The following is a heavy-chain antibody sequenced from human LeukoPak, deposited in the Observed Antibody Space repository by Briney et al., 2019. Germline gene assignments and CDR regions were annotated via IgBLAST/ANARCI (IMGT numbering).Heavy chain of an antibody. CDR3: AKTYGSGSLSTYWYFDL. D-gene: IGHD3-10*01. V-gene: IGHV3-30*18. J-gene: IGHJ2*01. Sequence: GGSLRLSCAASGFTFSSYKVNWVRQAPGKGLEWVAVISFDGSNKYYADSVKGRFTISKDNSKNTLFLQMNSLRAEDTAVYYCAKTYGSGSLSTYWYFDLWGRGTLVTVSS. CDR2: ISFDGSNK. CDR1: GFTFSSYK.